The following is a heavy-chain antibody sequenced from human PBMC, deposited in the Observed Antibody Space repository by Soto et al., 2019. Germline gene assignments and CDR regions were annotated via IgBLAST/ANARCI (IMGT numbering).Heavy chain of an antibody. D-gene: IGHD3-22*01. J-gene: IGHJ4*02. CDR3: ARRFFHYDSPFDY. V-gene: IGHV4-39*01. CDR2: IYYSGST. CDR1: GGSISSSSYY. Sequence: QLQLQESGPGLVKPSETLSLTCTVSGGSISSSSYYWGWIRQPPGKGLEWIGSIYYSGSTYYNPSLKSRVTISVDTSKNQFSLKLSSVTAADTAVYYCARRFFHYDSPFDYWGQGTLVTVSS.